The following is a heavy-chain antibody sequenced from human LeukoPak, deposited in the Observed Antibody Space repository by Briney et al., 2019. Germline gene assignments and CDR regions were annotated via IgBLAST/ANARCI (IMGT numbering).Heavy chain of an antibody. D-gene: IGHD1-26*01. Sequence: PGGSLRLSCAASGFTFNTYTMYWVRQAPGKGLEWVSGISNSGGSTYYADSVKGRFTISRDNSKNTLYLQMNSLRAEDTAVYYCAKWRRLPLYRSDYWGQGTLVTVSS. CDR3: AKWRRLPLYRSDY. CDR2: ISNSGGST. V-gene: IGHV3-23*01. J-gene: IGHJ4*02. CDR1: GFTFNTYT.